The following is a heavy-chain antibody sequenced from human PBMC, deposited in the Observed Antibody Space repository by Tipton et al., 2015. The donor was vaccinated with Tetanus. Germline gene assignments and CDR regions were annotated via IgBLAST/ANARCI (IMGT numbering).Heavy chain of an antibody. CDR3: AKAVVGAYYYYGMDV. CDR1: GFTFSSSA. V-gene: IGHV3-23*01. D-gene: IGHD2-15*01. J-gene: IGHJ6*02. CDR2: SSGSGGST. Sequence: SLRLSCAASGFTFSSSAMNWVRQAPGKGLEWVSGSSGSGGSTYFPDSVKGRFTISRDNSKDTLYLQMNSLRAEDTAVYYCAKAVVGAYYYYGMDVWGQGTTVTVSS.